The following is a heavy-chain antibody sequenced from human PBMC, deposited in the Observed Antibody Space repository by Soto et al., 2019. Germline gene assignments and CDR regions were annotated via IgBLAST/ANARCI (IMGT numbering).Heavy chain of an antibody. CDR2: ISGSGDNT. CDR3: AKDLPFYGSGSYHLFDY. D-gene: IGHD3-10*01. J-gene: IGHJ4*02. Sequence: GGSLRLSCAASKFTFSTYAMTWVRQAPGKGLEWVSDISGSGDNTYYADSVKGRFTISRDNSKNTLYLQMNSLRAEDTAVYYCAKDLPFYGSGSYHLFDYWGQGTLVTVSS. CDR1: KFTFSTYA. V-gene: IGHV3-23*01.